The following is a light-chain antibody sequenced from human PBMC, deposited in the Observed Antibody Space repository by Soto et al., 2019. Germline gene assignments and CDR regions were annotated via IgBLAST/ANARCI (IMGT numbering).Light chain of an antibody. CDR1: QSVSNY. J-gene: IGKJ4*01. V-gene: IGKV3-11*01. CDR3: QQHINRLS. Sequence: EIVLTQSPATLSLSPGERATLSCRASQSVSNYLAWYQQKPGQAPRLLIYDASNRATGIPARFSGSGSGTDFTLTISTLGPEDVAVYYCQQHINRLSFGGGTKVAIK. CDR2: DAS.